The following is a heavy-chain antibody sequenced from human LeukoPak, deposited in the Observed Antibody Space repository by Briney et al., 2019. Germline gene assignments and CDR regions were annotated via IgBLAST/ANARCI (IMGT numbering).Heavy chain of an antibody. D-gene: IGHD3-22*01. CDR1: GYTLTELS. V-gene: IGHV1-24*01. CDR2: FDPEDGET. J-gene: IGHJ4*02. Sequence: GASVKVSCKVSGYTLTELSMHWVRQAPGKGLEWMGGFDPEDGETIYAQKFQGRVTMTEDTSTDTAYMELSSLRSEDTAVYYCATDYVSSGYYVVDYWGQGTLVTVSS. CDR3: ATDYVSSGYYVVDY.